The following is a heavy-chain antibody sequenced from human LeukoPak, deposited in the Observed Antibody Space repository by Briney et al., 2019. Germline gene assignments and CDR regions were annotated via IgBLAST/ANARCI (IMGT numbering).Heavy chain of an antibody. CDR1: VYTFVDYY. J-gene: IGHJ4*02. CDR2: INPKTGTT. Sequence: GASVKVSCRASVYTFVDYYIHWVRQAPGQGLEWMGWINPKTGTTNYAQRFQGRVTMTSDTAITTAYMELSRLTSDDTAVFYCTRDQGLIKSEGIQRHFDRWGQGTLVTVSA. V-gene: IGHV1-2*02. CDR3: TRDQGLIKSEGIQRHFDR. D-gene: IGHD3-9*01.